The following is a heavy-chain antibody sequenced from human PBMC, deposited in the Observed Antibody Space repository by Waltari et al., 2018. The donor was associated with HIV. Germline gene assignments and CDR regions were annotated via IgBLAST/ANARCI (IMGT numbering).Heavy chain of an antibody. J-gene: IGHJ4*02. CDR3: ARATGDSSNFDY. CDR2: IWYDGSNK. V-gene: IGHV3-33*01. D-gene: IGHD7-27*01. CDR1: GFTFSSYG. Sequence: QVQLVESGGGVVQPGRSLRLSCAASGFTFSSYGMHWVRQAPGKGLEWVAVIWYDGSNKYYADSVKGRFTISRDNSKNTLYLQMNSLRAEDTAVYYCARATGDSSNFDYWGQGTLVTVSS.